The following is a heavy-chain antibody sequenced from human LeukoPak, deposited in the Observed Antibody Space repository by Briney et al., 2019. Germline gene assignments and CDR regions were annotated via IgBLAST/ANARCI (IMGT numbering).Heavy chain of an antibody. Sequence: PGRSLRLSCTASGFTFWSYAMDRVPQAPGKGQEWVAVISYDATDKYYADSVKGRFTISRDNSKNTLYLQMNRLRTYATAVYYCAAPGAAGGFNAFDFWGQGTRVTVSS. J-gene: IGHJ3*01. CDR1: GFTFWSYA. D-gene: IGHD4-23*01. CDR3: AAPGAAGGFNAFDF. V-gene: IGHV3-30*04. CDR2: ISYDATDK.